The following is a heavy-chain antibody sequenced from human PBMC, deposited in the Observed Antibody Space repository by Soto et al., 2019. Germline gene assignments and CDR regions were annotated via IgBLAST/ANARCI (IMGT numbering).Heavy chain of an antibody. CDR2: IIPILGIA. Sequence: KVSCKASGGTFSSYAISWVRQAPGQGLEWMGRIIPILGIANYAQKFQGRVTITADKSTSTAYMELSSLRSEDTAVYYCARDCSGGSCYSYWFDPWGQGTLVTVSS. CDR1: GGTFSSYA. J-gene: IGHJ5*02. V-gene: IGHV1-69*04. D-gene: IGHD2-15*01. CDR3: ARDCSGGSCYSYWFDP.